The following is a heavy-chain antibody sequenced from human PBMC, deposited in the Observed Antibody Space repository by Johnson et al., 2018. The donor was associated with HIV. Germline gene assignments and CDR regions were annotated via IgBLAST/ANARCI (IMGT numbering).Heavy chain of an antibody. CDR2: IYTGGRT. V-gene: IGHV3-66*03. Sequence: VQLLESGGGLIQPGGSLRLSCVASGLTVSSNYMTWVRQAPGKGLEWVSMIYTGGRTDYADSVQGRFTISRDNSKNTLYLQMNSLRAEDTAVYYCARDGGIHSSRVVRAFDIWGQGTMVTVSS. J-gene: IGHJ3*02. CDR3: ARDGGIHSSRVVRAFDI. CDR1: GLTVSSNY. D-gene: IGHD6-13*01.